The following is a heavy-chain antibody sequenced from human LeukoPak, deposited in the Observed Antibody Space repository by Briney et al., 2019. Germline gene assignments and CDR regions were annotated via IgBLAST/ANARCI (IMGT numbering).Heavy chain of an antibody. D-gene: IGHD6-13*01. CDR2: IYHSGST. V-gene: IGHV4-4*02. J-gene: IGHJ4*02. Sequence: PSGTLSLTCAVSGGSISSSNWWSWVRQPPGKGLEWIGEIYHSGSTNYNPSLKSRVTISVGKSKNQFSLKLSSVTAADTAVYYCARGSIAAAGIYFDYWGQGTLVTVSS. CDR3: ARGSIAAAGIYFDY. CDR1: GGSISSSNW.